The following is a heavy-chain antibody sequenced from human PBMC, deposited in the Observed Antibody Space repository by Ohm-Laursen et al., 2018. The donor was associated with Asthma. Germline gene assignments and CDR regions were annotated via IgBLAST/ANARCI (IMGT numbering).Heavy chain of an antibody. D-gene: IGHD3-3*01. Sequence: SLRLSCAASGLAFSTYFMSWVRQAPGKGLEWVSTISATGGSTYYADSVKGRFIISRDSSTNTLYLQMNSLRAEDTAVYYCARNGPDFGVDYWGQGTLVTVSS. CDR2: ISATGGST. V-gene: IGHV3-23*01. J-gene: IGHJ4*02. CDR3: ARNGPDFGVDY. CDR1: GLAFSTYF.